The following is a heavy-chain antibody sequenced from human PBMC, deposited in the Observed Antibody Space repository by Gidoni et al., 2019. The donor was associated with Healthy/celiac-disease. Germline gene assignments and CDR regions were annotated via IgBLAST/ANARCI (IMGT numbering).Heavy chain of an antibody. J-gene: IGHJ4*02. Sequence: EVQLVESGGGLVKPGGSLKLSCEASGFTFTSYSMNGVRQAPGKGLEWVSSISSSSSYIYYADSVKGRFTISRDNAKNSLYLQMNSLRAEDTAVYYCASPLQKTYYYDSSGYSPGYWGQGTLVTVSS. CDR2: ISSSSSYI. CDR1: GFTFTSYS. D-gene: IGHD3-22*01. V-gene: IGHV3-21*01. CDR3: ASPLQKTYYYDSSGYSPGY.